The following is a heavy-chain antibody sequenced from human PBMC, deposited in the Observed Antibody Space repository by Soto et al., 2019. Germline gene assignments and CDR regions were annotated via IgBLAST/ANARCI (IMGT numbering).Heavy chain of an antibody. Sequence: PGGSLRLSCAASGFTLSSYDMSWVRQAPGKGLEWVSAISGSGGSTYYADSVKGRFTISRDNSKNTLYLQMNSLRAEDTAVYYCAKGAYYHGSGSYFPFDYWGQGTLVTVSS. CDR3: AKGAYYHGSGSYFPFDY. J-gene: IGHJ4*02. V-gene: IGHV3-23*01. CDR2: ISGSGGST. CDR1: GFTLSSYD. D-gene: IGHD3-10*01.